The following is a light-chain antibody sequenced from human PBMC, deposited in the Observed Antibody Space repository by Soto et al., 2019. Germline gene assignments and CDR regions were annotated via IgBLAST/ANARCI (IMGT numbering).Light chain of an antibody. CDR2: AAS. J-gene: IGKJ5*01. CDR1: QSFRSSY. CDR3: QQRDKWPIT. Sequence: EIVLTQSPDTLSLSPGDSATLSCRASQSFRSSYLAWYQQTPGQTPRLLIYAASSRATGIPDRFSGSGSGTDFTLTISRLEPEDFAVYYCQQRDKWPITFGQGTRLEIK. V-gene: IGKV3D-20*02.